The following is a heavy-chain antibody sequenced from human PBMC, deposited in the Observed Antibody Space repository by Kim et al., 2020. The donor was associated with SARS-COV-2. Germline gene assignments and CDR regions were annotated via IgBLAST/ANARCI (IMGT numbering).Heavy chain of an antibody. CDR2: SGGT. Sequence: SGGTNYAQKFQGRVTMTRDTSSSTAYMEMSRLRSDDTAVYYCAGYDFGWPWGQGTLVTVSS. D-gene: IGHD5-12*01. CDR3: AGYDFGWP. V-gene: IGHV1-2*02. J-gene: IGHJ4*02.